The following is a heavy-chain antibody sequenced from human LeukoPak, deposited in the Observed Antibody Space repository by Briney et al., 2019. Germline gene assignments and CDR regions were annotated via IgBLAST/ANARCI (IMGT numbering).Heavy chain of an antibody. Sequence: ASVKVSCKASGYTFTSYDINWVRQATGQGLEWMGWMNPNSGNTGYAQKFQGRVTMARDTSISTAYMELGSLRSEDTAVYYCAREDRGVLIVDYWGQGTLVTVSS. CDR1: GYTFTSYD. D-gene: IGHD3-10*01. J-gene: IGHJ4*02. CDR2: MNPNSGNT. V-gene: IGHV1-8*01. CDR3: AREDRGVLIVDY.